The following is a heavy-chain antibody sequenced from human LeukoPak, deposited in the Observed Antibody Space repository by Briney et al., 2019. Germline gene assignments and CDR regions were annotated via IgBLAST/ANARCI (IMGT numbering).Heavy chain of an antibody. J-gene: IGHJ4*02. CDR1: GVSISTYW. V-gene: IGHV4-59*01. Sequence: PSETLSLTCTVSGVSISTYWWSWIRQPPGKGLEWIGYIYNRATTGTDYNPSLKSRVSISVDTSKNQFYLQLNSVTAADSAVYYCARDGGSGWTGFDYWGQGTLVTVSS. CDR3: ARDGGSGWTGFDY. D-gene: IGHD6-19*01. CDR2: IYNRATTGT.